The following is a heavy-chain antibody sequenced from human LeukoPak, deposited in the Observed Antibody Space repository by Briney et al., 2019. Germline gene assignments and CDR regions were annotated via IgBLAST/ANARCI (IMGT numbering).Heavy chain of an antibody. D-gene: IGHD2-15*01. CDR3: ARGSSFDGYCSAGACDAGYYDS. CDR2: INHRGSS. J-gene: IGHJ4*02. Sequence: SETLSLTCAVYGESFSAYFWNWIRQAPGKPMEYIGEINHRGSSHYNPSLKTRVTLSVDTSKNQFSLKLTSVTAADTAVYFCARGSSFDGYCSAGACDAGYYDSWGQGTPVTVSS. CDR1: GESFSAYF. V-gene: IGHV4-34*01.